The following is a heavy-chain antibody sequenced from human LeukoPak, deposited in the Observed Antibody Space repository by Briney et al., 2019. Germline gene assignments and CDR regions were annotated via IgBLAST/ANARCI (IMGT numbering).Heavy chain of an antibody. CDR2: LNSDGSST. D-gene: IGHD1-1*01. CDR3: ARGGTSPIDY. CDR1: GFTFSAYA. Sequence: GGSLRLSCEASGFTFSAYAMTWVRQAPGKGLEWVSRLNSDGSSTSYADSVRGRFTISRDNAKNTLYLQMNSLRADDTAVYYCARGGTSPIDYWGQGTLVTVSS. V-gene: IGHV3-74*01. J-gene: IGHJ4*02.